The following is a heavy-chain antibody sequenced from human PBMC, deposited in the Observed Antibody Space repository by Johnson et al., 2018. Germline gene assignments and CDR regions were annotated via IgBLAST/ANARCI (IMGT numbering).Heavy chain of an antibody. V-gene: IGHV3-30*18. D-gene: IGHD1-26*01. CDR3: AKGRGEWEMFWYFDL. CDR2: ISYAGSNK. J-gene: IGHJ2*01. CDR1: GFTFSSYG. Sequence: QVQLVESGGGVVQPGRSXRLSCAASGFTFSSYGMHWVRQAPGKGLEWVALISYAGSNKYYADSVKGRFTISRDNSKNTLYLQMNSLRAEDTAVYYCAKGRGEWEMFWYFDLWGRGTLVTVSS.